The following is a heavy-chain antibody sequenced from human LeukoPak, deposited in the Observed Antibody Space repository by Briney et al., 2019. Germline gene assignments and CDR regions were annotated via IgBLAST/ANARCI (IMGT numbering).Heavy chain of an antibody. J-gene: IGHJ5*02. V-gene: IGHV4-4*09. D-gene: IGHD5-24*01. CDR1: GGSISSYY. CDR3: AGGGRDGHSDGFDP. Sequence: PSETLSLTCTVSGGSISSYYWSWIRQPPGKGLEWIGYIYTSGSTNYNPSLKSRVTISVDTSKNQFSLKLSSVTAADTAVYYCAGGGRDGHSDGFDPWGQGTLVTVSS. CDR2: IYTSGST.